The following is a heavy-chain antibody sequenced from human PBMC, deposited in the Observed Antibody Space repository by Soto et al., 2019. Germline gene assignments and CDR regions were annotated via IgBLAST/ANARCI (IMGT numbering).Heavy chain of an antibody. CDR2: ISAYNGNT. Sequence: GASVKVSCEASGYTFTSYGISWVRQAPGQGLEWMGWISAYNGNTNYAQKLQGRVTMTTDTSTSTAYMELRSLRSDDTAVYYCARTKYSSSWYHPDYWGQGTLVTVSS. J-gene: IGHJ4*02. D-gene: IGHD6-13*01. CDR3: ARTKYSSSWYHPDY. V-gene: IGHV1-18*01. CDR1: GYTFTSYG.